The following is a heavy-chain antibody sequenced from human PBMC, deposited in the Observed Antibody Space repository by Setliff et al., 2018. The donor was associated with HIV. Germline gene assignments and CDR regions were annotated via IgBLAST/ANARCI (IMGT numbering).Heavy chain of an antibody. Sequence: GASVKVSCKTSGYTFINYGLTWVRQAPGQGLEWLGVISAFTGDTYSAQRMQGRVIVTRDTSINTAYVELRSLRLDDTAVYFCARGRTYDSSGYIGNWFDPWGQGTLVTVSS. CDR2: ISAFTGDT. CDR3: ARGRTYDSSGYIGNWFDP. D-gene: IGHD3-22*01. V-gene: IGHV1-18*01. J-gene: IGHJ5*02. CDR1: GYTFINYG.